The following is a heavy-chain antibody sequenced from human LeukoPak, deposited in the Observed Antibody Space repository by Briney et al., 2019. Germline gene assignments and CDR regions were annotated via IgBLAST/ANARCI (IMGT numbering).Heavy chain of an antibody. V-gene: IGHV4-59*08. CDR2: IYYSGST. J-gene: IGHJ4*02. CDR3: ARLLADTSQTPYGDYFDY. Sequence: SETLSLTCTLSGGSTSGHQWSWVRQPPGKGLEWIGYIYYSGSTNYNPSLKSRATISVDTSMDQYSLKLISVTAADTAVYYCARLLADTSQTPYGDYFDYWGKGTTVTVSS. D-gene: IGHD5-18*01. CDR1: GGSTSGHQ.